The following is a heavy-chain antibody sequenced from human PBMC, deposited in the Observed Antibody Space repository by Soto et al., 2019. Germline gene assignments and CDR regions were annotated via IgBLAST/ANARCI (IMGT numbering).Heavy chain of an antibody. CDR3: AREHELLWFGAQGAFDI. CDR2: ISSSSSYI. D-gene: IGHD3-10*01. V-gene: IGHV3-21*01. CDR1: GFTFSSYS. J-gene: IGHJ3*02. Sequence: GGSLRLSCAASGFTFSSYSMNWVRQAPGKGLEWVSSISSSSSYIYYADSVKGRFTISRDNAKNSLYLQMNSLRAEDTAVYYCAREHELLWFGAQGAFDIWGQGTMVTVSS.